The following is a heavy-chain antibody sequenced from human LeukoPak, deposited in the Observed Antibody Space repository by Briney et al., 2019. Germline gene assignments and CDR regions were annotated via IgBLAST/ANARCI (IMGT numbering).Heavy chain of an antibody. Sequence: PGGSLRLSCAASGFTFSSYAMHWVRQAPGKGLEWVAVISYGGSNKYYADSVKGRFTISRDNSKNTLYLQMNSLRAEDTAVYYCARDLDYGDNADYWGQGTLVTVSS. V-gene: IGHV3-30-3*01. CDR1: GFTFSSYA. CDR3: ARDLDYGDNADY. J-gene: IGHJ4*02. D-gene: IGHD4-17*01. CDR2: ISYGGSNK.